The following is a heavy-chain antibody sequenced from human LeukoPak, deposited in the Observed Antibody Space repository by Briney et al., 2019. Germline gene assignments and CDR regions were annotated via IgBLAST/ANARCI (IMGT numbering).Heavy chain of an antibody. J-gene: IGHJ4*02. CDR2: IGASGSTI. CDR1: GFTFRKHY. CDR3: ARALGIAVATFDY. V-gene: IGHV3-11*01. Sequence: PGGSLRLSCAASGFTFRKHYMSWIRQAPGRGPEWVAYIGASGSTIYYRDSVNGRFTISRDNAKNSLYLQMNSLRAEDTAVYYCARALGIAVATFDYWGQGTLVTVSS. D-gene: IGHD6-19*01.